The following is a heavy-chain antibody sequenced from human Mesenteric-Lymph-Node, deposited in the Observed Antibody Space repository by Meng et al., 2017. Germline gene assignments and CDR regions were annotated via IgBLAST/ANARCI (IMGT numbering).Heavy chain of an antibody. CDR2: INSDGSST. J-gene: IGHJ4*02. V-gene: IGHV3-74*01. Sequence: GESLKISCAASGFTFSSYWMHWVRQAPGKGLVWVSRINSDGSSTSYADSVKGRFTISRDNAKNTLYLQMNSLRAEDTAVYYCARDSSGSYSVNFDYWGQGTLVTVSS. D-gene: IGHD1-26*01. CDR1: GFTFSSYW. CDR3: ARDSSGSYSVNFDY.